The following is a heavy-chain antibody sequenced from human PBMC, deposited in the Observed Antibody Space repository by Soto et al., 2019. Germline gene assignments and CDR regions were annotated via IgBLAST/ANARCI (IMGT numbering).Heavy chain of an antibody. CDR3: ASITIFGVVTTIDP. CDR1: GGSFSGYY. J-gene: IGHJ5*02. D-gene: IGHD3-3*01. V-gene: IGHV4-34*01. CDR2: INHSGST. Sequence: QVQLQQWGAGLLKPSETLSLTCAVYGGSFSGYYWSWIRQPPGKGLEWIGEINHSGSTNYNPSLTSRVTISLDTSTNQFSLKLSSVTAADTAVYYCASITIFGVVTTIDPLGQGPLVNVSS.